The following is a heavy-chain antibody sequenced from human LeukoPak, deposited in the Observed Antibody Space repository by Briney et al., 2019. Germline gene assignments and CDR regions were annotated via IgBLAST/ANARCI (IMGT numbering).Heavy chain of an antibody. D-gene: IGHD6-19*01. Sequence: GGSLRLSCAASGFTFSSYAMHWVRQAPGKGLEWVAVISYDGSNKYYADSVKGRFTISRDNSKNTLYLQMNSLRAGDTAVYYCARVVSSGWSVDYWGQGTLVTVSS. CDR3: ARVVSSGWSVDY. V-gene: IGHV3-30-3*01. J-gene: IGHJ4*02. CDR2: ISYDGSNK. CDR1: GFTFSSYA.